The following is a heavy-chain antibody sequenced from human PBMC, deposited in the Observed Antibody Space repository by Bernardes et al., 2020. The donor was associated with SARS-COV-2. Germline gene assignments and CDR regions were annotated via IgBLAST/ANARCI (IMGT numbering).Heavy chain of an antibody. CDR2: IYYSGGT. CDR1: GTSISTSAYY. Sequence: SETLSLTCSVSGTSISTSAYYWGWIRQAPGKGLEWIGNIYYSGGTYYRGGPSYNPSLKSRVTISVDTSKNQFSLKVKYVTAADTAVYYCARVENTGGLVFHHWGQGTLVTVSS. V-gene: IGHV4-39*01. D-gene: IGHD7-27*01. CDR3: ARVENTGGLVFHH. J-gene: IGHJ4*02.